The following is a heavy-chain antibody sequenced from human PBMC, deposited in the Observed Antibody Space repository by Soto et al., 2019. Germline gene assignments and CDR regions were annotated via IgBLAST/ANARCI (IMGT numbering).Heavy chain of an antibody. CDR3: ARLPYYYDSSGYYGNYYYYGMDV. V-gene: IGHV5-51*01. Sequence: HGESLKISCKGSGYSFTSYWIGWVRQMPGKGLKWMEIIYPGDSDTRYSPSFQGQVTISADKSISTAYLQWSSLKASDTAMYYCARLPYYYDSSGYYGNYYYYGMDVWGQGTTVTVSS. CDR2: IYPGDSDT. D-gene: IGHD3-22*01. CDR1: GYSFTSYW. J-gene: IGHJ6*02.